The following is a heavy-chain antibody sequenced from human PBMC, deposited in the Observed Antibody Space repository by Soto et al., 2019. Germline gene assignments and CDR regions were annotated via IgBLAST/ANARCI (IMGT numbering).Heavy chain of an antibody. D-gene: IGHD6-13*01. CDR1: GYTFSNFW. V-gene: IGHV5-51*01. CDR3: ARSPRSSPYFDY. Sequence: GESLKISCQCSGYTFSNFWIGWVRQLPGKGLEWMGIIYPGDHETRYSPSFHGKVTISADKSINTAYLQWNSLGASDTAFYFCARSPRSSPYFDYWGQGALVTVSS. CDR2: IYPGDHET. J-gene: IGHJ4*02.